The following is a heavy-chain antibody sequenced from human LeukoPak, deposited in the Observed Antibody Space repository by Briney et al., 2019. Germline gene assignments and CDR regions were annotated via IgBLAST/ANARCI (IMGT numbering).Heavy chain of an antibody. CDR3: ARDSGEAFDP. J-gene: IGHJ5*02. V-gene: IGHV3-48*01. CDR1: GFTFSSYS. Sequence: GGSLRLSCAASGFTFSSYSMNWVRQAPVKGLEWVSYISSSSSTIYYADSVKGRFTISRDNAKNSLYLQMNSLRAEDTAVYYRARDSGEAFDPWDQGTLLTVSS. CDR2: ISSSSSTI.